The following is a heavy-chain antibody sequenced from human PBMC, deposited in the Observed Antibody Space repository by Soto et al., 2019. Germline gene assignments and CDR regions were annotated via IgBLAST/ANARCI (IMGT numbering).Heavy chain of an antibody. CDR1: GGTFRNYA. Sequence: QVQLVQSGAEVKKPGSSVKLSCKTSGGTFRNYAINWVRQAPGQGLEWMGGSIPVFGTANYAQTFQGRFTITADESRSTAYMELSSLSSEDTAVYYCAIPLPKQQLVRGAFDHWGQGTLVTVAS. CDR2: SIPVFGTA. V-gene: IGHV1-69*01. J-gene: IGHJ4*02. CDR3: AIPLPKQQLVRGAFDH. D-gene: IGHD6-13*01.